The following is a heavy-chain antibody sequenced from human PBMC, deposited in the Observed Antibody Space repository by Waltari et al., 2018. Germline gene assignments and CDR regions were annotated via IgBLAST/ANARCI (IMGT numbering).Heavy chain of an antibody. D-gene: IGHD2-21*02. CDR1: GLRFITYG. J-gene: IGHJ4*02. CDR2: ISGTTDGI. Sequence: EVQVLESGGGLLQPGGSLRLSCPASGLRFITYGMSWVRQAPGKGLEWVSTISGTTDGINYADSVKGRFTISRDNSKNTLYLQMNSLRVEDTAVYYCATGGAYCFADCHSIHWGQGTLVTVSS. V-gene: IGHV3-23*01. CDR3: ATGGAYCFADCHSIH.